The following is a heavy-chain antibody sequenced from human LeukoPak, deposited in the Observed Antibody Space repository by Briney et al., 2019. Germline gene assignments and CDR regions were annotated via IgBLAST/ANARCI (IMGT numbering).Heavy chain of an antibody. CDR1: GFTFSSYD. J-gene: IGHJ4*02. Sequence: PGGSLRLSCAASGFTFSSYDMYWVRQAPGKGLEWVAVMSYDGSNKYYADSVKGRFTISRDNAKNSLYLQMNSLRAEDTAVYYCARDRAAADGFDYWGQGTLVTVSS. CDR3: ARDRAAADGFDY. V-gene: IGHV3-30*03. D-gene: IGHD6-13*01. CDR2: MSYDGSNK.